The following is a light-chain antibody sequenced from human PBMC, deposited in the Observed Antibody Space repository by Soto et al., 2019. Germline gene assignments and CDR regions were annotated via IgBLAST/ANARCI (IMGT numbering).Light chain of an antibody. V-gene: IGKV1-39*01. Sequence: DIPMTQSPSSLSASVGDRVTITCRASHPISNYLNWYQHRPGKAPKLLIYGASTLQSGVPSRFSGSESGTDFTLTITRLQPEDCATYYCQQTYATPITFGQGTRLEIK. CDR1: HPISNY. J-gene: IGKJ5*01. CDR3: QQTYATPIT. CDR2: GAS.